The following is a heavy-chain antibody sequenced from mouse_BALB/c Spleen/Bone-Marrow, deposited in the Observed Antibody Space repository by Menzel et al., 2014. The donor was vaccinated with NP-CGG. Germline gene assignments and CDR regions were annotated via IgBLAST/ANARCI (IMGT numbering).Heavy chain of an antibody. V-gene: IGHV5-6*02. J-gene: IGHJ2*01. CDR2: ISSGGSYT. Sequence: VMLVESGGDLVKPGGSLKLSCAASGFTFSSYGMSWVRQTPDKRLEWVATISSGGSYTYYPDSVKGRFTISRDNAKNTLYLQMSSLKSEDTAMYYCARQTYYDYDGYFDYWGQGTTLTASS. D-gene: IGHD2-4*01. CDR3: ARQTYYDYDGYFDY. CDR1: GFTFSSYG.